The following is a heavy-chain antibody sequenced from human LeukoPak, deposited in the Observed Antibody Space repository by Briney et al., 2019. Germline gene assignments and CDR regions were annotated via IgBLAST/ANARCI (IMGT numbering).Heavy chain of an antibody. V-gene: IGHV3-11*01. CDR2: ISSSGSII. J-gene: IGHJ4*02. CDR1: GFTFSSYA. Sequence: GGSLRLFCAASGFTFSSYAMSWIRQAPGKGLEWVSYISSSGSIIYYADSVKGRFTISRDNAKNSLYLQMNSLRAEDTAVYYCARALDGGIEETPYYFDYWGQGTLVTVSS. CDR3: ARALDGGIEETPYYFDY. D-gene: IGHD2-15*01.